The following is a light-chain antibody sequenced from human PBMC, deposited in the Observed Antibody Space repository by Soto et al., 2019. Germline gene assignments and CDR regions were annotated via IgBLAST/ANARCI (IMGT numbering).Light chain of an antibody. V-gene: IGKV1-13*02. CDR1: QGINSA. CDR3: QQFNSYPRT. CDR2: DAS. J-gene: IGKJ3*01. Sequence: AIQLTQSPSSLSASVGDRVTITCRASQGINSALAWYQQKPGKAPKLLIYDASSLESGVPSRFSGSGSGTDFTLTINSLQPEDFATYYCQQFNSYPRTFGPGTKVDIK.